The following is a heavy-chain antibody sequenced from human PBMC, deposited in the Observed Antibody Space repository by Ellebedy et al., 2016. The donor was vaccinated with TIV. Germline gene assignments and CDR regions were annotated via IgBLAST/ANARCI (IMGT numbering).Heavy chain of an antibody. V-gene: IGHV5-10-1*01. J-gene: IGHJ5*02. CDR3: ARPFYDILTGEEQDNWVDP. Sequence: PGGSLRLSCKVSGYTFTNYWINWVRQMPGKGLEWMGRIDLSDSYISYSQSFQGHVTISADKSISTVYLQWSSLQASDTAMYYCARPFYDILTGEEQDNWVDPWGQGTLVTVSS. CDR1: GYTFTNYW. CDR2: IDLSDSYI. D-gene: IGHD3-9*01.